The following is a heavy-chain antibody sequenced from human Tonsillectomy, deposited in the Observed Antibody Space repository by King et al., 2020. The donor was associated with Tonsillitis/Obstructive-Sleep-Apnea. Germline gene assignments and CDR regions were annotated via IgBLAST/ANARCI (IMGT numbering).Heavy chain of an antibody. CDR3: ARGDYDILTDYYPPYYYYGMDV. CDR2: IIPIVGIA. J-gene: IGHJ6*02. Sequence: QLVQSGAEVKKPGSSVKVSCKASGVTFSSYAISWVRQAPGQGLEWMGGIIPIVGIANYTQKFQGRVMITADKSTSTAYMELSSLRSEDTAVYYCARGDYDILTDYYPPYYYYGMDVWGQGTTVTVSS. CDR1: GVTFSSYA. D-gene: IGHD3-9*01. V-gene: IGHV1-69*10.